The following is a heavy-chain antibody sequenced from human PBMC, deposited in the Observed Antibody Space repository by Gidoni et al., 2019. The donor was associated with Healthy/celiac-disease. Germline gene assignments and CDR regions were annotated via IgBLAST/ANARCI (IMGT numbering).Heavy chain of an antibody. CDR3: ARVGYYDFWRFDY. V-gene: IGHV3-74*01. J-gene: IGHJ4*02. D-gene: IGHD3-3*01. Sequence: EVQLVESGGGLVQPGGSLRLSCAASGFPFSSYWMHWVRQAPGKGLVWVSRINSDGSSTSYADSVKGRFTISRDNAKNTLYLQMNSLRAEDTAVYYCARVGYYDFWRFDYWGQGTLVTVSS. CDR2: INSDGSST. CDR1: GFPFSSYW.